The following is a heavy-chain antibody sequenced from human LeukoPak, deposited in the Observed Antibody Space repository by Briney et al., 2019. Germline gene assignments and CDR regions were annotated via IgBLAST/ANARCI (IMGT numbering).Heavy chain of an antibody. CDR2: ISSSGSTM. J-gene: IGHJ4*02. V-gene: IGHV3-48*01. Sequence: GGSLRLSCAASGFTFSNYNMIWVRQAPGKGLESVSYISSSGSTMHYADSVRGRFTISRDNAKKSLYLQMNSLRAEDTAVYYCARVWDGYSGEDYWGQGTLVTVSS. CDR3: ARVWDGYSGEDY. D-gene: IGHD5-18*01. CDR1: GFTFSNYN.